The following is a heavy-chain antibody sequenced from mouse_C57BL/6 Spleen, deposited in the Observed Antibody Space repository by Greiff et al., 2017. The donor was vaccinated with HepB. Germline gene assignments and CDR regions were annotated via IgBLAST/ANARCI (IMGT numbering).Heavy chain of an antibody. Sequence: VKLMESGPELVKPGASVKISCKASGYAFSSSWMNWVKQRPGKGLEWIGRIYPGDGDTNYNGKFKGKATLTADKSSSTAYMQLSSLTSEDSAVYFCARQLTGLMDYWGQGTSVTISS. CDR1: GYAFSSSW. J-gene: IGHJ4*01. V-gene: IGHV1-82*01. CDR2: IYPGDGDT. CDR3: ARQLTGLMDY. D-gene: IGHD4-1*01.